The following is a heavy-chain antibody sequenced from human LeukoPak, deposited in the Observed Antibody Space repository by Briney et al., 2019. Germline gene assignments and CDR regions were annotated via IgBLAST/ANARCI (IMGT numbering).Heavy chain of an antibody. D-gene: IGHD2-2*01. CDR3: AREIVVVPSAMGFDP. CDR1: GYSFTTYY. V-gene: IGHV1-46*01. J-gene: IGHJ5*02. CDR2: INPSGGST. Sequence: ASVKVSCKASGYSFTTYYIHWVRQAPGQGLEWMGVINPSGGSTSFAQKFQARLTMTRDTSTSTVFMELSGLRSEDTAVYYCAREIVVVPSAMGFDPWGQGTLVTVSS.